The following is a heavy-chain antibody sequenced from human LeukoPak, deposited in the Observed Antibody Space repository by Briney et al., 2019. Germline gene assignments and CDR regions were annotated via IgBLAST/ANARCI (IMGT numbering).Heavy chain of an antibody. CDR3: ARAPGYSYGLGI. Sequence: SETLSLTCTVSGGYISSYFWSWIRQPPGKGLEWIGYIYYSGSTNYNPSLKSRVTISVDTSKNQLSLSLTSVTAADTAVYYCARAPGYSYGLGIWGQGTMVTVSS. V-gene: IGHV4-59*08. D-gene: IGHD5-18*01. J-gene: IGHJ3*02. CDR2: IYYSGST. CDR1: GGYISSYF.